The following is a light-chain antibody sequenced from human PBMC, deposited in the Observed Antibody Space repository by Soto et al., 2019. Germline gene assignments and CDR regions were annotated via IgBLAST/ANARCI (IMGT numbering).Light chain of an antibody. CDR3: QQYGSSPPWT. V-gene: IGKV3-20*01. CDR1: QSVSSSY. J-gene: IGKJ1*01. Sequence: ESVFTQSPSTLCFSAVQRATLSCRASQSVSSSYLAWYQQKPGQAPRLLIYGASSRATGIPDRFSGSGSGTDFTLTISRLEPEDFAVYYCQQYGSSPPWTFGQGTKV. CDR2: GAS.